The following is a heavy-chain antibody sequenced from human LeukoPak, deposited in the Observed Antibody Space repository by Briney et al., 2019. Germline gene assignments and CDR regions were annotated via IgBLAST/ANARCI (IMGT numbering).Heavy chain of an antibody. Sequence: SETLSLTCAVYGGSFGGYYWSWIRQPPGKGLAWIGRINHSGSTDYNPSLKSRVTISVDTSKNQFSLKLSSVTAADTAVYYCARASAYSTSSGVNYWGQGALVTVSS. V-gene: IGHV4-34*01. CDR3: ARASAYSTSSGVNY. CDR1: GGSFGGYY. D-gene: IGHD6-6*01. CDR2: INHSGST. J-gene: IGHJ4*02.